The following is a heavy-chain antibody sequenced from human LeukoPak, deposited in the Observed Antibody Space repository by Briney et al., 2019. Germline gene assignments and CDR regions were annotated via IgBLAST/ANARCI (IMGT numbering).Heavy chain of an antibody. Sequence: GGSLRLYCAASGFTFNTYWMSWVRQAPGKGLEWLANIKEDGTRDYYVESVKGRFTISKDNAKTSLYLQLSSLRAEDTAVYYCARDTKGGYFDLWGHGTLVTVSS. CDR1: GFTFNTYW. CDR2: IKEDGTRD. J-gene: IGHJ4*01. CDR3: ARDTKGGYFDL. V-gene: IGHV3-7*01.